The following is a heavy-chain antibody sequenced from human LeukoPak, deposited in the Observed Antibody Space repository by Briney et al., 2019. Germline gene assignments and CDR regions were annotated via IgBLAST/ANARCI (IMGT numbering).Heavy chain of an antibody. CDR1: GGSFSGVY. CDR2: INQSGST. CDR3: ARGRNSFDSSGYNFVWFDP. V-gene: IGHV4-34*01. Sequence: PLETLSLTCAAYGGSFSGVYWSWIRQPPGKGLEWIGEINQSGSTNYNPSLKSRLTISVDTSKRQFSLKLTSVTDADTAVYYCARGRNSFDSSGYNFVWFDPWGQGTLVTVSS. D-gene: IGHD3-22*01. J-gene: IGHJ5*02.